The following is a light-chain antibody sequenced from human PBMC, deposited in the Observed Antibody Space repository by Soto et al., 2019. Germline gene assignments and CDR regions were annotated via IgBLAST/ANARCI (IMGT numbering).Light chain of an antibody. J-gene: IGKJ1*01. CDR2: KAS. CDR1: QTIYSY. Sequence: DIQMTQSPSTLSASVGERVTITCRASQTIYSYLAWYQQKPGNAPKLLIYKASSLERGVPSRFSGSGSGTEFTLTISSLQPDDFASYYCQQYYSYWTFGQGTKVEIK. CDR3: QQYYSYWT. V-gene: IGKV1-5*03.